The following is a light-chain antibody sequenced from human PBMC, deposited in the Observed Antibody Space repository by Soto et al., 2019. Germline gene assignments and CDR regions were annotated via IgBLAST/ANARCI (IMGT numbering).Light chain of an antibody. V-gene: IGLV2-14*01. CDR2: DVS. Sequence: ALTQPASVSGSPGQSITIPCTGTSSDVGGYNYVSWYQQHPGKAPKLMIYDVSNRPSGVSNRFSGSKSGNTASLTISGLQAEDEADYYCSSYTSSSPLFGTGTKVTVL. J-gene: IGLJ1*01. CDR1: SSDVGGYNY. CDR3: SSYTSSSPL.